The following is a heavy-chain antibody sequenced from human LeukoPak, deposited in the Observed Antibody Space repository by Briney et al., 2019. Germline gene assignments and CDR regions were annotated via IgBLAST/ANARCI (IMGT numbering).Heavy chain of an antibody. D-gene: IGHD1-26*01. CDR2: ISSSSSTI. Sequence: PGGSLRLSCAASGFTFSSYSMNWVRQAPGKGLEWVSYISSSSSTIYYADSVKGRFTISRDNAKNSLYLQMNSLRAEDTAVYYCARGDLHGATYYAFDYWGQGILVTVSS. V-gene: IGHV3-48*01. J-gene: IGHJ4*02. CDR1: GFTFSSYS. CDR3: ARGDLHGATYYAFDY.